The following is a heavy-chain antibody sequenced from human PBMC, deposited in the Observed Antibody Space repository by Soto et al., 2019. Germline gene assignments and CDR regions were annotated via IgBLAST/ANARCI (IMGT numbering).Heavy chain of an antibody. CDR2: ISSSGSTI. J-gene: IGHJ4*02. V-gene: IGHV3-11*01. CDR1: GFTFSDYY. D-gene: IGHD4-4*01. Sequence: PGGSLRLSCAASGFTFSDYYMSWIRQAPGKGLEWVSYISSSGSTIYYADSVKGRFTISRDNAKNSLYLQMNSLRAEDTAVYYCAGYPTVTNPDFDYWGQGTLVTVSS. CDR3: AGYPTVTNPDFDY.